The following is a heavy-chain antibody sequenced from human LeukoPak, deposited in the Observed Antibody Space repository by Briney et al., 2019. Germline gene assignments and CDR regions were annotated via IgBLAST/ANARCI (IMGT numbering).Heavy chain of an antibody. CDR1: GFTFSSYE. V-gene: IGHV3-48*03. J-gene: IGHJ4*02. CDR3: AKEGGNTLCFDY. D-gene: IGHD4-23*01. Sequence: PGGSLRLSCAASGFTFSSYEMNWVRQAPGKGLEWVSYISSSGSTIYYADSVKGRFTISRDNAKNSLYLQMNSLRAEDTAVYYCAKEGGNTLCFDYWGQGTLVTVSS. CDR2: ISSSGSTI.